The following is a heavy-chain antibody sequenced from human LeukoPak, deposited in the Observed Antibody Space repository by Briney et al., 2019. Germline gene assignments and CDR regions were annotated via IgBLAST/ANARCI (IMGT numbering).Heavy chain of an antibody. J-gene: IGHJ2*01. CDR2: IIPIFGTA. V-gene: IGHV1-69*05. CDR1: GGTFSSYA. Sequence: SVKVSCKASGGTFSSYAISWVRQAPGQGLEWMGGIIPIFGTANYAQTFQGRVTITTDESTSTAYMELSSLRSEDTAVYYCAREYYDSSGYPPRSWYFDLWGRGTLVTVSS. CDR3: AREYYDSSGYPPRSWYFDL. D-gene: IGHD3-22*01.